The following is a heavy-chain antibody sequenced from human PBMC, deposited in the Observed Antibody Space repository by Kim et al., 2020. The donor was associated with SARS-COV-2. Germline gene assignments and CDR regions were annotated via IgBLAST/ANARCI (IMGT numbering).Heavy chain of an antibody. CDR3: VAGGTYLGV. J-gene: IGHJ4*02. D-gene: IGHD3-16*01. CDR2: GSEK. Sequence: GSEKVYVDSSKGRITIYRDNARNSLCLQMDSLRPEDTAVYYCVAGGTYLGVWGQGTLVTVSS. V-gene: IGHV3-7*01.